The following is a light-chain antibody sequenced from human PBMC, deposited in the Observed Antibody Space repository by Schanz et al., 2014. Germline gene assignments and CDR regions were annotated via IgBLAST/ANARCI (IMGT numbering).Light chain of an antibody. J-gene: IGLJ2*01. CDR1: SSDVGSYDY. Sequence: QSALIQPPSVSGSPGQSVTISCTGTSSDVGSYDYVSWYQQHPGTVPKPMIYNVNTQPSGVPDRFSGSKSGTSASLAITGLQAEDEADYYCQSYDSSLAVFGGGTKLTVL. V-gene: IGLV2-11*01. CDR2: NVN. CDR3: QSYDSSLAV.